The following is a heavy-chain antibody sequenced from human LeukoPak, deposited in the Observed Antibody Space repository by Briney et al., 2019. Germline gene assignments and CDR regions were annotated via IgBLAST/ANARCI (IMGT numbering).Heavy chain of an antibody. CDR2: FDPEDGET. D-gene: IGHD6-19*01. Sequence: APVKVSCKVSGYTLTKLSMHWVRQAPGKGLEWMGGFDPEDGETIYAQKFQGRVTMTEDTSTDTAYMELSSLRSEDTAVYYCATDYGIAVAGKSLYYGMDVWGQGTTVTVSS. J-gene: IGHJ6*02. CDR3: ATDYGIAVAGKSLYYGMDV. V-gene: IGHV1-24*01. CDR1: GYTLTKLS.